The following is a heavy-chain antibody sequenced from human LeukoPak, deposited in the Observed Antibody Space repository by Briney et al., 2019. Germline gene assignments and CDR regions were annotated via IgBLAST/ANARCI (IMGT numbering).Heavy chain of an antibody. J-gene: IGHJ4*02. D-gene: IGHD3-10*01. CDR1: GGSFSGYY. CDR2: INHSGST. V-gene: IGHV4-34*01. Sequence: PSETLSLTCAVYGGSFSGYYWSWIRQPPGKGLEWIGEINHSGSTNYNPSLKSRVTISVDTSKNQLSLKLSSVTAADTAVYYCARGLDYYGAGDYWGQGTLVTVSS. CDR3: ARGLDYYGAGDY.